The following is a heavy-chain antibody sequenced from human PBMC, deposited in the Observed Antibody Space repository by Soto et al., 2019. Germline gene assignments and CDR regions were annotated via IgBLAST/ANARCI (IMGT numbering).Heavy chain of an antibody. D-gene: IGHD6-6*01. Sequence: PGGSLRLSCAASGFTFSNYEMNWVRQAPGKGLEWLSYISPSGTTIYYADSVKGRFTISRDNAKNSLYLQMNSLRAEDTAVYYCARRRQLGDDYWGQGTRVT. CDR3: ARRRQLGDDY. V-gene: IGHV3-48*03. CDR2: ISPSGTTI. J-gene: IGHJ4*02. CDR1: GFTFSNYE.